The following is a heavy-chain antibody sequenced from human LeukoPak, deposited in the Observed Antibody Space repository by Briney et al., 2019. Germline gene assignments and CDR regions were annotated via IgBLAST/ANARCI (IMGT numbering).Heavy chain of an antibody. V-gene: IGHV3-7*01. J-gene: IGHJ4*02. Sequence: GGSLRLSCAASGFTFSSYWMSWVRQAPGKGLEWVANIKQDGSEKYYVDSVKGRFTISRDNAKNSLYLQMNSLRAEDTAVYYCARASFGVVPAAIFYFDYWGQGTLVTVSS. D-gene: IGHD2-2*01. CDR1: GFTFSSYW. CDR3: ARASFGVVPAAIFYFDY. CDR2: IKQDGSEK.